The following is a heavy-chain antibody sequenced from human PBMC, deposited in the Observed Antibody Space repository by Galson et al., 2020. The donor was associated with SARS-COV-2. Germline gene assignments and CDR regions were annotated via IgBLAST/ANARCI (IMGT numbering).Heavy chain of an antibody. CDR3: ARGNADTAMVDRFDY. J-gene: IGHJ4*02. CDR1: GYTFTSYG. V-gene: IGHV1-18*04. CDR2: ISAYNGNP. Sequence: GESLKISCKASGYTFTSYGISWVRQAPGQGLEWMGWISAYNGNPNYAQKPQGRVTMTTDTSTSTAYMELRSLRSDDTAVYYCARGNADTAMVDRFDYWGQGTLVTVSS. D-gene: IGHD5-18*01.